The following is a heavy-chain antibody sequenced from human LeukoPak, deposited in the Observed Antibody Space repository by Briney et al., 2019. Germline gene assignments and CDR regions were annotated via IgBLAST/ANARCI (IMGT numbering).Heavy chain of an antibody. CDR1: GFTFDDYA. V-gene: IGHV3-43D*03. Sequence: GGSLRLSCAASGFTFDDYAMHWVGQAPGKGLEWVSLISWDGGSTYYADSVKGRFTISRDNSKNSLYLQMNSLRAEDTALYYCAKDKYYYDSSGYIDYWGQGTLVTVSS. D-gene: IGHD3-22*01. J-gene: IGHJ4*02. CDR2: ISWDGGST. CDR3: AKDKYYYDSSGYIDY.